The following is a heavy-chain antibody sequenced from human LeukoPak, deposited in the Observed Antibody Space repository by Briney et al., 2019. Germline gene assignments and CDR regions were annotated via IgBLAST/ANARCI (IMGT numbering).Heavy chain of an antibody. D-gene: IGHD5-12*01. CDR2: IYYSGST. J-gene: IGHJ4*02. V-gene: IGHV4-39*01. Sequence: SETLSLTCTVSGGSISSSSYYWGWIRQPPGKGLEWIGSIYYSGSTYYNPSLKSRVTISVDTSKNQFSLKLSSVTAADTAVYYCARNSGYHFDYWGQGTLVTVSS. CDR3: ARNSGYHFDY. CDR1: GGSISSSSYY.